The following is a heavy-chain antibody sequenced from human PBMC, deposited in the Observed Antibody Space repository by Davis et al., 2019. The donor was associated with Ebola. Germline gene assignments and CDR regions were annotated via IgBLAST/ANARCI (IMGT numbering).Heavy chain of an antibody. CDR3: ARDAYSYGYPEGYRMDI. D-gene: IGHD5-18*01. CDR2: IDHSGTT. CDR1: GDSISSGGYY. J-gene: IGHJ6*02. Sequence: SETLSLTCIVSGDSISSGGYYWSWIRQHPGKGLEWIGFIDHSGTTYHNPSLKSRLSMSVDTSRNSFSLNLTSVTAADTADYYCARDAYSYGYPEGYRMDIWGPGTTVTVSS. V-gene: IGHV4-31*03.